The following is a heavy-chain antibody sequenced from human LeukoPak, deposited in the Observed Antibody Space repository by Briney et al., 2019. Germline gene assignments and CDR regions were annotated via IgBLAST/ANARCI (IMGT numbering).Heavy chain of an antibody. J-gene: IGHJ3*01. Sequence: PSETLSLTCAVYGGSFSDYHWTWIRQSPGKRLEWIGQISHSGTTRYNPSFNSRVTMSVDTSKSQFSLKLTSVTSADTAVYSCARLLDNDISGDPDTFDVWGQGTTVIVSS. CDR3: ARLLDNDISGDPDTFDV. CDR2: ISHSGTT. D-gene: IGHD3-22*01. V-gene: IGHV4-34*01. CDR1: GGSFSDYH.